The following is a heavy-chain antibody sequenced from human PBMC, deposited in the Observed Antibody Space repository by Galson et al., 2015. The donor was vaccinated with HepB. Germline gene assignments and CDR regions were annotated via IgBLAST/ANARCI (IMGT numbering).Heavy chain of an antibody. CDR1: GFTFSSYG. J-gene: IGHJ4*02. CDR3: ARDRYYYDSSGYDY. Sequence: SLRLSCAASGFTFSSYGMHWVRQAPGKGLEWVAVIWYDGSNKYYADSVKGRFTISRDNSKNTLYLQMNSLRAEDTAVYYCARDRYYYDSSGYDYWGQGTLVTVSS. D-gene: IGHD3-22*01. CDR2: IWYDGSNK. V-gene: IGHV3-33*01.